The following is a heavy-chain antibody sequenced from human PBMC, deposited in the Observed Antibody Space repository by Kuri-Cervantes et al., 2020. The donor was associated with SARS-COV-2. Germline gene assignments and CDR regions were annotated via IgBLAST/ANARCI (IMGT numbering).Heavy chain of an antibody. CDR1: GFTFSSYA. J-gene: IGHJ6*03. V-gene: IGHV3-23*01. D-gene: IGHD1-1*01. Sequence: GESLKISCAASGFTFSSYAMSWVRQAPGKGLEWVSAISGSGGSTYYADSVKGRFTISRDNSKNTLYLQMNSLKTEDTAVYYCTRHVDWNVPLISYYYYMDVWGKGTTVTVSS. CDR2: ISGSGGST. CDR3: TRHVDWNVPLISYYYYMDV.